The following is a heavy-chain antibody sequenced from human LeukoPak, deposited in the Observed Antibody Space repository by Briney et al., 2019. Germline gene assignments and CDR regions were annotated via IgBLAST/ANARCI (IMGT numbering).Heavy chain of an antibody. CDR2: ISAYNGNT. V-gene: IGHV1-18*01. Sequence: ASVKVSCKASGYTFTSYGISWVRQAPGQGLEWMGWISAYNGNTNYAQKLQGRVTMTTDTSTSTAYMELRSLRSDDTAVYYCAREPLPPQDCSGGSCYLPNWFDPWGQGTLVTVSS. CDR1: GYTFTSYG. CDR3: AREPLPPQDCSGGSCYLPNWFDP. J-gene: IGHJ5*02. D-gene: IGHD2-15*01.